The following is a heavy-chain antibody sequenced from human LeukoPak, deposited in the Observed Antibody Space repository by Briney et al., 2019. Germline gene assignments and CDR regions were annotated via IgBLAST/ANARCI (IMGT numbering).Heavy chain of an antibody. CDR2: IRYDGSNK. V-gene: IGHV3-30*02. CDR3: ARGVRIAVAGNIDY. CDR1: GFTFSSYG. Sequence: PGGSLRLSCAASGFTFSSYGMHWVRQAPGKGLEWVAFIRYDGSNKYYADSVKGRFTISRDNSKNTLYLQMNSLRAEDTAGYYCARGVRIAVAGNIDYWGQGTLVTVSS. J-gene: IGHJ4*02. D-gene: IGHD6-19*01.